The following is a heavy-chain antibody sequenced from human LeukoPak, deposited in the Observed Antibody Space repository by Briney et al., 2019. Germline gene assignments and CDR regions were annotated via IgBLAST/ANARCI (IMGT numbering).Heavy chain of an antibody. D-gene: IGHD6-6*01. CDR1: GGSISNYY. CDR2: IYYSGST. CDR3: ASSVAARFDY. J-gene: IGHJ4*02. Sequence: PSETLSLTCTVSGGSISNYYWSWIRQPPGKGLEWIGYIYYSGSTNYNPSLKSRVTISVDTSKNQFSLKLSSVTAADTAVYYCASSVAARFDYWGQGTLVTVSS. V-gene: IGHV4-59*12.